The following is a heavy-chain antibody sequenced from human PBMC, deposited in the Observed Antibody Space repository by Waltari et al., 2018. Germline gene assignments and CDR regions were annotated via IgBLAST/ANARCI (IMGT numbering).Heavy chain of an antibody. Sequence: QVQLQQWGAGLLKPSETLSLSCAVYGGSFSGYYWSWIRRPPGQGLEWMGEINHSGSTNYNPSLKSRVTISVDTSKNQFSLNLSSVTAADTAVYYCARGAAMVTLYYYYYMDVWGKGTTVTVSS. CDR3: ARGAAMVTLYYYYYMDV. V-gene: IGHV4-34*01. J-gene: IGHJ6*03. CDR1: GGSFSGYY. CDR2: INHSGST. D-gene: IGHD5-18*01.